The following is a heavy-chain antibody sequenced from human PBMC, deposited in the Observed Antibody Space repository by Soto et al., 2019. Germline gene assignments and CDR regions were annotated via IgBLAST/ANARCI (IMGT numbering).Heavy chain of an antibody. CDR3: ARGSGSYEERWFDP. D-gene: IGHD1-26*01. Sequence: NPSETLSLTCAVSGGSISSSNWWSWVRQPPGKGLEWIGEIYHSGSTNYNPSLKSRVIISVDKSKNQFSLKLSSVTAADTAVYYCARGSGSYEERWFDPWGQGTLVTVSS. CDR2: IYHSGST. J-gene: IGHJ5*02. V-gene: IGHV4-4*02. CDR1: GGSISSSNW.